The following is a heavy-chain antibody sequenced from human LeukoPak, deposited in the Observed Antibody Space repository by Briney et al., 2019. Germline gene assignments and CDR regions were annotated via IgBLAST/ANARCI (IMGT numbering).Heavy chain of an antibody. CDR2: ISGSGGST. CDR3: AKDLGGWERVFDY. D-gene: IGHD1-26*01. Sequence: GGSLRLSCAASGFTFSSYAMSWVRQAPGKGREWVSAISGSGGSTYYADSVKGRFTISRDNSKNTLYLQMNSLRAEDTAVYYCAKDLGGWERVFDYWGQGTLVTVSS. J-gene: IGHJ4*02. V-gene: IGHV3-23*01. CDR1: GFTFSSYA.